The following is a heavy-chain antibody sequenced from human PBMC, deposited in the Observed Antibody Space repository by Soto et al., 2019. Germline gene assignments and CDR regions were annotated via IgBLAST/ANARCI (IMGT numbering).Heavy chain of an antibody. CDR3: ARGPGVTDIVLVPAATRFYGMDV. D-gene: IGHD2-2*01. J-gene: IGHJ6*02. Sequence: GGSLRLSCAASGFTFSSYGMHWVRQAPGKGLEWVAVIWYDGSNKYYADSVKGRFTISRDNSKNTLYLQMNSLRAEDTAVYYCARGPGVTDIVLVPAATRFYGMDVWGQGTTVTVSS. CDR2: IWYDGSNK. V-gene: IGHV3-33*01. CDR1: GFTFSSYG.